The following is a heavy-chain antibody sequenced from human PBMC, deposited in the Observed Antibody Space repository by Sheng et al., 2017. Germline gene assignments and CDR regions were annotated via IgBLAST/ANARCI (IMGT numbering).Heavy chain of an antibody. J-gene: IGHJ4*02. CDR3: ATLGGYRDNWYFDY. CDR1: GYALSELS. D-gene: IGHD1-1*01. V-gene: IGHV1-24*01. CDR2: FDPKDDAT. Sequence: RLVQSGAEVKNPGASVKVSCKVSGYALSELSMHWARLTPGKGPEWMGGFDPKDDATVYVDKFQGRVTMTEDTSTNTAYMTLSSLRYDDTAVYFCATLGGYRDNWYFDYWGQGTLVTVSS.